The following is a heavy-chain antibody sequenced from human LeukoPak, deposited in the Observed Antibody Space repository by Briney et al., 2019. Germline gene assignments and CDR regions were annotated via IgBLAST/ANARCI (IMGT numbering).Heavy chain of an antibody. CDR1: GGSFSDYN. CDR3: ARGLPGY. Sequence: SETLSLTCAVYGGSFSDYNWNWIRQSPGRGLEWIGEINHGGGTNYNPSLKGRVTISIDTSKKQFSLKLTSVTAADTAVYYCARGLPGYWGQGTLVTVSS. J-gene: IGHJ4*02. CDR2: INHGGGT. V-gene: IGHV4-34*01.